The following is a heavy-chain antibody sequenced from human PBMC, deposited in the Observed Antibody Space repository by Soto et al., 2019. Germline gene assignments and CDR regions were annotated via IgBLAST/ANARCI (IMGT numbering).Heavy chain of an antibody. CDR1: GFTLSSYG. V-gene: IGHV3-30*18. D-gene: IGHD3-22*01. CDR3: AKYPLDYYESRSYWDY. Sequence: QVQLVESGGGVVQPGRSQRLSCAASGFTLSSYGMHWVRQAPGKGLEWVAVISYDGSNKDYVESVKGRFTISRDNSKNTLYLQMNSLRAEDTAVYYCAKYPLDYYESRSYWDYWVQGTLVTVSS. J-gene: IGHJ4*02. CDR2: ISYDGSNK.